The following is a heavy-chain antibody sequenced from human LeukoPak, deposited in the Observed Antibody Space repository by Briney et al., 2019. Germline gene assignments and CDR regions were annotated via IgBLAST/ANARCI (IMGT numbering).Heavy chain of an antibody. V-gene: IGHV3-23*01. CDR1: GFTFSNYG. J-gene: IGHJ4*02. D-gene: IGHD2-21*02. CDR2: ISGSGGST. CDR3: AKSHHVTAIDY. Sequence: PGGSLRLSCGASGFTFSNYGMYWVRQAPGKGLEWVSAISGSGGSTYYAGSVKGRFTISRDNSKNTLYLQMNSLRADDTAVYYCAKSHHVTAIDYWGQGTLVTVSS.